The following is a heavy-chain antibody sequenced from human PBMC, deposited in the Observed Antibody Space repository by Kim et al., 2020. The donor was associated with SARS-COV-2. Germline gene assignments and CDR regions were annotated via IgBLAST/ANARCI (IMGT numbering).Heavy chain of an antibody. D-gene: IGHD3-22*01. CDR1: GGSISSGGYY. V-gene: IGHV4-31*02. CDR3: ARARITMIVVVGAFDI. CDR2: IYYSGST. Sequence: SETLSLTCTVSGGSISSGGYYWSWIRQHPGKGLEWIGYIYYSGSTYYNPSLKSRVTISVDTSKNQFSLKLSSVTAADTAVYYCARARITMIVVVGAFDIRGQGKMATVPS. J-gene: IGHJ3*02.